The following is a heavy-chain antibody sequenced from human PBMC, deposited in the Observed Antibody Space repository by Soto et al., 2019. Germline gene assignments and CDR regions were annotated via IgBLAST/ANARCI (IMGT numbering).Heavy chain of an antibody. V-gene: IGHV4-34*01. CDR1: GGSFSGYY. Sequence: KPSETLSLTCAVYGGSFSGYYWSWIRQPPGKGLEWIGEINHSGSTNYNPPLKSRVTISVDTSKNQFSLKLSSVTAADTAVYYCARSYGSGSYYGRYYYGMDVWGQGTTVTVSS. D-gene: IGHD3-10*01. CDR3: ARSYGSGSYYGRYYYGMDV. CDR2: INHSGST. J-gene: IGHJ6*02.